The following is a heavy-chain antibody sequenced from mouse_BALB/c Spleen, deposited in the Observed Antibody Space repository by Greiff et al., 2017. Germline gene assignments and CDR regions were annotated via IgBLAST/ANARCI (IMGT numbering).Heavy chain of an antibody. Sequence: EVQLVESGGDLVKPGGSLKLSCAASGFTFSSYGMSWVRQTPDKRLEWVATISSGGSYTYYPDSVKGRFTISRDNAKNTLYLQMSSLKSEDTAMYYCARPGGNRYAMDYWGQGTSVTVSS. J-gene: IGHJ4*01. CDR1: GFTFSSYG. CDR2: ISSGGSYT. D-gene: IGHD2-1*01. V-gene: IGHV5-6*01. CDR3: ARPGGNRYAMDY.